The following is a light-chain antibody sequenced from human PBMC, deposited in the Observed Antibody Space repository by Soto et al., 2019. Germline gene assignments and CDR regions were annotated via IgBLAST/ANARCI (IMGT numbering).Light chain of an antibody. CDR2: QDS. J-gene: IGLJ2*01. CDR3: QACDSSTVV. CDR1: KLGDKY. V-gene: IGLV3-1*01. Sequence: SYELTQTTSVSVSPGQTASITCYGDKLGDKYACWYQQKPGQSPVLVIYQDSKRPSGIPERFSGSNSGNTATLTISGTQAMDEADYYCQACDSSTVVFGGGTKLTVL.